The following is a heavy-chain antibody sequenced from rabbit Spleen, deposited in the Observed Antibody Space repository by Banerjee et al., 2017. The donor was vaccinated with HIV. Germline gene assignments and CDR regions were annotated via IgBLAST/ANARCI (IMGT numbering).Heavy chain of an antibody. J-gene: IGHJ6*01. CDR3: ARDAATSFSSYGMDL. Sequence: VESGGDLVKPGASLTLTCTASGVSFNFNNYMCWVRQAPGKGLEWIGCVGVGTSGFTYFASWAKGRFTISKTSSTTVTLQMTSLTDADTATYFCARDAATSFSSYGMDLWAQGPSSPS. CDR1: GVSFNFNNY. D-gene: IGHD8-1*01. V-gene: IGHV1S40*01. CDR2: VGVGTSGFT.